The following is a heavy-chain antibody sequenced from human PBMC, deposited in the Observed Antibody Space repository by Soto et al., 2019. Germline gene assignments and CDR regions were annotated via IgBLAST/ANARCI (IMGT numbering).Heavy chain of an antibody. CDR2: IYPGDSDT. J-gene: IGHJ6*02. CDR3: ARSSYRFGGYYYGMDV. CDR1: GYSFTSYW. V-gene: IGHV5-51*01. Sequence: LGESLKISCKGSGYSFTSYWIGWVRQMPEKGLEWMGIIYPGDSDTRYSPSFQGQVTISADKSISTAYLQWSSLKASDTAMYYCARSSYRFGGYYYGMDVWGQGTTVTVSS. D-gene: IGHD3-16*01.